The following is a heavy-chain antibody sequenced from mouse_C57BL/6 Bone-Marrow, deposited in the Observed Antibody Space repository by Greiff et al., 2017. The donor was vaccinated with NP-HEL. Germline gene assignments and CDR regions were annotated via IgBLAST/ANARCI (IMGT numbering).Heavy chain of an antibody. Sequence: EVQLVESEGGLVQPGSSMKLSCTASGFTFSDYYMAWVRQVPEKGLEWVANINYDGSSTYYLDSLKSRFIISRDNAKNILYLQMSSLKSEDTATYYCARDRRGAVVAHYAMDYWGQGTSVTVSS. CDR2: INYDGSST. J-gene: IGHJ4*01. V-gene: IGHV5-16*01. CDR3: ARDRRGAVVAHYAMDY. D-gene: IGHD1-1*01. CDR1: GFTFSDYY.